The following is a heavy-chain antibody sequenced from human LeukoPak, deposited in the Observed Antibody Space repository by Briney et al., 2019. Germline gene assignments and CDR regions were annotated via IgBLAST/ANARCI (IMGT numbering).Heavy chain of an antibody. CDR1: GGSISSYY. CDR2: IYYSGST. D-gene: IGHD1-26*01. Sequence: SETLSLTCTVSGGSISSYYWSWIRQPPGKGLEWIGYIYYSGSTNYNPSLKSRVTISVDTSKNQFSLKLSSVTAADTAVYYCARGAKRIAFIVGARPGVAFDIWGQGTMVTVSS. CDR3: ARGAKRIAFIVGARPGVAFDI. J-gene: IGHJ3*02. V-gene: IGHV4-59*12.